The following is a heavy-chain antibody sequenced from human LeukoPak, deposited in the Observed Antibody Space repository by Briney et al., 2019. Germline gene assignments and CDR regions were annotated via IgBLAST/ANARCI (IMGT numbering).Heavy chain of an antibody. J-gene: IGHJ4*02. Sequence: AGSLTLSCAASGFTISIHWRSWIRQAPGKGLQWVAHMTQGGSETTNVDSVKRRFTISRDDAKNLVFLQMNSLRVEETAVYYCARDGVAGGFDYWGQGILVTVSS. CDR1: GFTISIHW. CDR3: ARDGVAGGFDY. CDR2: MTQGGSET. D-gene: IGHD6-19*01. V-gene: IGHV3-7*01.